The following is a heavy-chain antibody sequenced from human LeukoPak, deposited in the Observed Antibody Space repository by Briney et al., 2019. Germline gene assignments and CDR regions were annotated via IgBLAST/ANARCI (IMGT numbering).Heavy chain of an antibody. V-gene: IGHV3-49*03. CDR2: IRSKAYGGTT. D-gene: IGHD2-15*01. CDR3: AMAPRPVAWNWFDP. Sequence: PGGSLRLSCRTSGFTFADYALSWFRQAPGKGLEWVGFIRSKAYGGTTENAPSLKDRFSISRDDSTSIAYLQMKSLKTEDTGVYYGAMAPRPVAWNWFDPWGQGTLVTVSS. J-gene: IGHJ5*02. CDR1: GFTFADYA.